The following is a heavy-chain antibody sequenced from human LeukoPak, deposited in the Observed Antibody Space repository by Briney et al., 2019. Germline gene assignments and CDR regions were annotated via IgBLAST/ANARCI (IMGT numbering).Heavy chain of an antibody. CDR3: ARDYYGSGSFYYYYGMDV. Sequence: SETLSLTCTVSGGSVSSGSYYWSWIRQPPGTGLEWIGYIYYSGSTNYNPSLKSRVTISVDTSKNQFSLKLSSVTAADTAVYYCARDYYGSGSFYYYYGMDVWGKGTTVTVSS. CDR2: IYYSGST. CDR1: GGSVSSGSYY. J-gene: IGHJ6*04. V-gene: IGHV4-61*01. D-gene: IGHD3-10*01.